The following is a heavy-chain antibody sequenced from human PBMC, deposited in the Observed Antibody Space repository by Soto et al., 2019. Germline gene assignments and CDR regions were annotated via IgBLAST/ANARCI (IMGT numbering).Heavy chain of an antibody. CDR3: VGSGYSPFDY. Sequence: TSETLSLTCSVSGGSISSGDYYWNWIRQPPGKGLEWIGHIYYSGSTYYNSSLKSRVTISLDTSKNQFSLKLSSVTAADTAVYYCVGSGYSPFDYWGQGTLVT. D-gene: IGHD3-22*01. J-gene: IGHJ4*02. CDR2: IYYSGST. CDR1: GGSISSGDYY. V-gene: IGHV4-30-4*01.